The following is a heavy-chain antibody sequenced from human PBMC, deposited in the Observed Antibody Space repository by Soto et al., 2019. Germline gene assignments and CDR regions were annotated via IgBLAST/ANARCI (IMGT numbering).Heavy chain of an antibody. V-gene: IGHV3-9*01. D-gene: IGHD1-26*01. CDR3: AYRGDAFDI. CDR1: GFAFDDYA. Sequence: EVQLVESGGGLVQPGRSLRLSCAASGFAFDDYAMDWVRQAPGKGLEWVSGISWNSGSIGYADSVKGRFTISRDNAKNSLYLQMNSRRAEDTALYYCAYRGDAFDIWGQGTMVTVSS. CDR2: ISWNSGSI. J-gene: IGHJ3*02.